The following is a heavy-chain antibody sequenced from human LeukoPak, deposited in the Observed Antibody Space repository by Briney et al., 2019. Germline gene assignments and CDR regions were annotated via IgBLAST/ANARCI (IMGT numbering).Heavy chain of an antibody. J-gene: IGHJ4*02. Sequence: SVKVSRKASGGAFSSYAISWVRQAPGQGLEWMGGIIPIFGTANYAQKFQGRVTITADESTSTAYMELSSLRSEDTAVYYCARELSGYFDYWGQGTLVTVSS. V-gene: IGHV1-69*13. CDR1: GGAFSSYA. CDR2: IIPIFGTA. CDR3: ARELSGYFDY. D-gene: IGHD3-22*01.